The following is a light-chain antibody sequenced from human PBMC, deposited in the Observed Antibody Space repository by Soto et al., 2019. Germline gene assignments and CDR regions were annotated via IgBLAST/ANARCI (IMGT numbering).Light chain of an antibody. Sequence: DIQMTQSPSPLSASVGDRVTITCRASQGISIYLNWFQQKPGKAPELLIYDATNLQTGVPSRFSGSGSGTDFTLIISRLQPEDIATYYCQQHDDFPTFGQGTRLEIK. J-gene: IGKJ5*01. CDR1: QGISIY. CDR3: QQHDDFPT. V-gene: IGKV1-33*01. CDR2: DAT.